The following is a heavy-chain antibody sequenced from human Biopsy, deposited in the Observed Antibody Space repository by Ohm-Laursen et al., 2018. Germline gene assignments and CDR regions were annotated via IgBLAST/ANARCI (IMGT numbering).Heavy chain of an antibody. D-gene: IGHD1-26*01. J-gene: IGHJ2*01. CDR3: ARHAPSYSGSYWRYFDL. Sequence: GTLSLTCTVSGGSISGSSWSWIRQAPGKGLEWIGYISYSRYTNYNPSLKSRVTISVDTSMNHLSLRLTSVTAADTAVYYCARHAPSYSGSYWRYFDLWGRGTLVTVSS. V-gene: IGHV4-59*08. CDR2: ISYSRYT. CDR1: GGSISGSS.